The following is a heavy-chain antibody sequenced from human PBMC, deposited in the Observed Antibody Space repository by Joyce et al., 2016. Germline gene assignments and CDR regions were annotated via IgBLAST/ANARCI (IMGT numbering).Heavy chain of an antibody. V-gene: IGHV3-30*03. J-gene: IGHJ4*02. Sequence: QVPLLESGGGVAQPGRSLRLSCAASEFAFSSHAMHWVRQAPGKGLEWWAVMSNDGSHQYYADSVRGRFTISRDNSQNTLYLQMNSLRVEDTAVYYCTRSSRTGYTAGWPDFDYWGQGTLVTVSS. CDR1: EFAFSSHA. CDR2: MSNDGSHQ. CDR3: TRSSRTGYTAGWPDFDY. D-gene: IGHD2-2*02.